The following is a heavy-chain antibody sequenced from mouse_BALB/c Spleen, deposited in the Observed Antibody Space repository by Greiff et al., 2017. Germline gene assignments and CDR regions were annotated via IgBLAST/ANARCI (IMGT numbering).Heavy chain of an antibody. V-gene: IGHV1-5*01. CDR1: GYTFTSYW. CDR2: IYPGNSDT. Sequence: VQLQQSGTVLARPGASVKMSCKASGYTFTSYWMHWVQQRPGQGLEWIGAIYPGNSDTSYNQKFKGKAKLTAVTSTSTAYMELSSLTNEDSAVYYCTREGYYGSSSFAYWGQGTLVTVSA. D-gene: IGHD1-1*01. CDR3: TREGYYGSSSFAY. J-gene: IGHJ3*01.